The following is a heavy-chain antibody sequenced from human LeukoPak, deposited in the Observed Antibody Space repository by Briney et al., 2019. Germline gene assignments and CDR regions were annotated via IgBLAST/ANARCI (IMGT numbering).Heavy chain of an antibody. J-gene: IGHJ4*02. D-gene: IGHD3-22*01. CDR3: AKWSSGDYYDSSGYFDY. Sequence: GGSLRLSCAASGFTFSSYAMSWVRQAPGKGLEWVSAISGSGGSTDYADSVKGRFTISRDNSKNTLYLQMNSLRAEDTAVYYCAKWSSGDYYDSSGYFDYWGQGTLVTVSS. V-gene: IGHV3-23*01. CDR1: GFTFSSYA. CDR2: ISGSGGST.